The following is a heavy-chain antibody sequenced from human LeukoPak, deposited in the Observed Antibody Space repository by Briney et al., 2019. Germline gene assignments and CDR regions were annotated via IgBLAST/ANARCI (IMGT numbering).Heavy chain of an antibody. D-gene: IGHD6-19*01. J-gene: IGHJ4*02. V-gene: IGHV4-59*12. CDR3: ARRSGWYAPGL. Sequence: SSETLSLTCTVSGVSISSYYWSWVRQPPGKGLEWVGYIYYSGSTNYNPALKSRVTITVETSKNQFSLKLSSVTAADTAVYYCARRSGWYAPGLWGQGTLVTVSS. CDR2: IYYSGST. CDR1: GVSISSYY.